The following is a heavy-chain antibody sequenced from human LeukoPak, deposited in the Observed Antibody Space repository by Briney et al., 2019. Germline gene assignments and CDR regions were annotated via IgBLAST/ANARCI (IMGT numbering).Heavy chain of an antibody. CDR3: ARVAGYCDSTSNCYSDY. Sequence: GGSLRLSCAASGFTFNSCGLHWVRQAPGKGLEWVAVIGDDGRNKWYGDSVKGRFTISRDNSKNTVYLQMNSLRAEDTAVYYCARVAGYCDSTSNCYSDYWGQGTLVTVSS. CDR1: GFTFNSCG. V-gene: IGHV3-33*01. D-gene: IGHD2-2*01. J-gene: IGHJ4*02. CDR2: IGDDGRNK.